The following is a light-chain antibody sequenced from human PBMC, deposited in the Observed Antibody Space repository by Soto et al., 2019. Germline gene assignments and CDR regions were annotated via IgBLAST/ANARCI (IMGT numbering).Light chain of an antibody. CDR2: GAS. CDR1: QSVRSN. V-gene: IGKV3-20*01. CDR3: QQYGGSQIT. Sequence: EIVMTQSPATLSVSPGERATLSCRASQSVRSNLAWYQQKPGQAPRLLIYGASSRATGIPDRFSGSGSGADFTLTISRLEPEDFAVYFCQQYGGSQITFGQGTRLEI. J-gene: IGKJ5*01.